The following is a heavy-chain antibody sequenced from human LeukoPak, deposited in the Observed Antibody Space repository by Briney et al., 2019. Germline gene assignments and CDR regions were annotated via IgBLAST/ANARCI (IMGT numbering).Heavy chain of an antibody. CDR1: GGSIGSSSYY. D-gene: IGHD1-26*01. J-gene: IGHJ6*03. CDR2: IYYSGST. V-gene: IGHV4-39*01. Sequence: SETLSLTCTVSGGSIGSSSYYWGRIRQPPGKGLEWFGSIYYSGSTYYNPSLKNRFTISVERSKNQFSLTVCSVTAADTAVYYWARQSGSFYFFYYMDVWGKGATVTVPS. CDR3: ARQSGSFYFFYYMDV.